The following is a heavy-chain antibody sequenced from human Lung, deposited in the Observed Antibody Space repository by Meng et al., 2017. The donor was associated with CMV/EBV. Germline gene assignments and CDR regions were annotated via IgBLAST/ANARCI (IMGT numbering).Heavy chain of an antibody. CDR3: ARRSGSYVNAFDI. V-gene: IGHV3-48*03. CDR2: NSSSGSNM. D-gene: IGHD1-26*01. Sequence: GESLKISCAASGFTFSSYEMNWVRQAPGKGLEWVSYNSSSGSNMYYADSVKGRFTISRDNGKNSLYLQMNSLRVEDTAVYYCARRSGSYVNAFDIWGQGTMVTVSS. J-gene: IGHJ3*02. CDR1: GFTFSSYE.